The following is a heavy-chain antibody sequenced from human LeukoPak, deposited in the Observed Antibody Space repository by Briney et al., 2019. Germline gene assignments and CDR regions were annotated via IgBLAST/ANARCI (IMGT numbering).Heavy chain of an antibody. CDR1: GGSFSGYY. Sequence: SETLSLTCAVYGGSFSGYYWSWTRQPPGKGLEWIGEINHSGSTNYNPSLESRVTISVDTSNNQFSLKLSSVTAADTAVYFCARLPTGFPNWFDPWGQGTLVTVSS. J-gene: IGHJ5*02. V-gene: IGHV4-34*01. D-gene: IGHD4-17*01. CDR3: ARLPTGFPNWFDP. CDR2: INHSGST.